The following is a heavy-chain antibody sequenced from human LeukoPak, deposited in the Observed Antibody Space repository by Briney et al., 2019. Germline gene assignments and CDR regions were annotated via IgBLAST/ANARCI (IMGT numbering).Heavy chain of an antibody. CDR3: ARTTEDCSSTSCYQYWFDP. V-gene: IGHV4-59*01. Sequence: SETLSLTCAVSGGSISSYCWSWIRQPPGKGLEWIGYIYYSGSTNYNPSLKSRVTISVDTSKKQFSLKLNSVTAADTAVYYCARTTEDCSSTSCYQYWFDPWGQGTLVTVSS. CDR1: GGSISSYC. J-gene: IGHJ5*02. CDR2: IYYSGST. D-gene: IGHD2-2*01.